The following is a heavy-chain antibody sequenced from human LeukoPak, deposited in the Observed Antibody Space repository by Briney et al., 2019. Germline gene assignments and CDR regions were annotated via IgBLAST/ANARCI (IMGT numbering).Heavy chain of an antibody. D-gene: IGHD3-22*01. Sequence: SGGSLRLSCAASGFTFSSYAMSWVRQAPGKGLEGVSAISGSGGSTYYADSVKGRFTISRDNSKNTLYLQMNSLRAEDTAVYYCAKVQYYYDSSGYSDAFDIWGQGTMVTVSS. CDR1: GFTFSSYA. J-gene: IGHJ3*02. CDR2: ISGSGGST. CDR3: AKVQYYYDSSGYSDAFDI. V-gene: IGHV3-23*01.